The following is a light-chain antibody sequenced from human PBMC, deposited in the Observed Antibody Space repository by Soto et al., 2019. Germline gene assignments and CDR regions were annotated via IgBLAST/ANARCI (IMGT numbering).Light chain of an antibody. CDR2: WAS. Sequence: DIVMTQSPDSLAVSQDERATINCKSSQSILYSSNNKNYLAWYQQKPGQPPKLLIYWASTRESGVPDRFSGSGSGTDFTLTISSLQAGDVAVYYCQQYYDAPQTFGQGTKVEIK. J-gene: IGKJ1*01. CDR1: QSILYSSNNKNY. CDR3: QQYYDAPQT. V-gene: IGKV4-1*01.